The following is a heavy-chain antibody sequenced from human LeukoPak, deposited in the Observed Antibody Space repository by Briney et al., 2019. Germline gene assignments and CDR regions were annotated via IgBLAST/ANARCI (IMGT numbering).Heavy chain of an antibody. CDR3: AREVGIGYFDY. Sequence: GGSLRLSCAASEFSVGSNYMTRVRQAPGKGLEWVSSITSGETYIYYADSVKGRFTISRDNAKNSLFLQVNSLRAEDTAVYYCAREVGIGYFDYWGQGTLVTVSS. V-gene: IGHV3-21*01. D-gene: IGHD1-26*01. CDR2: ITSGETYI. CDR1: EFSVGSNY. J-gene: IGHJ4*02.